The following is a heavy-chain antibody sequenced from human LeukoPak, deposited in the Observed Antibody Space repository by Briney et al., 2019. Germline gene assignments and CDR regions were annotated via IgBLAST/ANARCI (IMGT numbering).Heavy chain of an antibody. V-gene: IGHV3-23*01. Sequence: GGSLRLSCVASGITFSNYAVSWVRQAPEKGLDWVSVISGSAHKIRYADSVKGRFTISRDNSENIVYLQMNNLRAEDTAVYYCGGRVPGYTSVYVSGGRETRAPVSS. J-gene: IGHJ4*02. CDR1: GITFSNYA. D-gene: IGHD5-18*01. CDR3: GGRVPGYTSVYVS. CDR2: ISGSAHKI.